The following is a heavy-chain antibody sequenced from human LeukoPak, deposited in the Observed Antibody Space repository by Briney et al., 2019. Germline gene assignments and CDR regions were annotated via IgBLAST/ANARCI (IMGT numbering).Heavy chain of an antibody. Sequence: GGSLRLSCAASGFTFTTYEMNRVRQAPGKGLEWVSYITSGGRTIYYADYVKGRFTISRDNAKNSLYLQMNSLRAEDTAVYYCARGGWNYVFNSWGQGTLVTVSS. D-gene: IGHD1-7*01. J-gene: IGHJ5*02. CDR3: ARGGWNYVFNS. CDR1: GFTFTTYE. V-gene: IGHV3-48*03. CDR2: ITSGGRTI.